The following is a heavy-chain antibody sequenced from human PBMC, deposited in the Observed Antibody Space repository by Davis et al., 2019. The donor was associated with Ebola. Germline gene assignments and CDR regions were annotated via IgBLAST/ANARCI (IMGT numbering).Heavy chain of an antibody. CDR3: ALAGGIVVVPAANWFDP. D-gene: IGHD2-2*01. V-gene: IGHV4-30-2*01. CDR2: IYHSGST. Sequence: PSETLSLTCAVSGGSISSGGYSWSWIRQPPGKGLEWIGYIYHSGSTYYNPSLKSRVTISVDRSKNQFSLKLSSVTAADTAVYYCALAGGIVVVPAANWFDPWGQGTLVTVSS. J-gene: IGHJ5*02. CDR1: GGSISSGGYS.